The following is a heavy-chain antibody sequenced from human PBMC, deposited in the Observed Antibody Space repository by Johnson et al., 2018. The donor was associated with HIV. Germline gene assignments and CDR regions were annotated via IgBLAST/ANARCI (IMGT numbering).Heavy chain of an antibody. D-gene: IGHD6-6*01. CDR2: ISYDGTNT. CDR3: ASGVTARAPLLI. V-gene: IGHV3-30*14. Sequence: QVQLVESGGGVVQPGRSLRLSCAASDFTFSNNAIHWVRQAPGKGLEWVAVISYDGTNTYYADSVRGRFTISRDNSRNTVSLQMIIQRPKDTAMYYCASGVTARAPLLIWGQGTMVTVSS. CDR1: DFTFSNNA. J-gene: IGHJ3*02.